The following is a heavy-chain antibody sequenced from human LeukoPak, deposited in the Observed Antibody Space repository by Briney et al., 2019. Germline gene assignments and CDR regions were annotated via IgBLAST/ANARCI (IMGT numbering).Heavy chain of an antibody. Sequence: ASVKVSCKASGYTFTSYGISWVRQAPGQGLERMGWISAYNGNTNYAQKLQGRVTTTTDTSTSTAYMELRSLRSDDTAVYYCARVSRTYYFDYWGQGTLVTVSS. CDR3: ARVSRTYYFDY. D-gene: IGHD1-14*01. CDR2: ISAYNGNT. J-gene: IGHJ4*02. V-gene: IGHV1-18*01. CDR1: GYTFTSYG.